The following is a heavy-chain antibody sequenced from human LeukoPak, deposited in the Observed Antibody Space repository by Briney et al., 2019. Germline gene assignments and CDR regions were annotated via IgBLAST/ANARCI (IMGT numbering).Heavy chain of an antibody. J-gene: IGHJ6*03. Sequence: SVKVSCKASGYTFSSYAISWVRQAPGQGLEWMGGITPIFGTANYAQKFQGRVTITADKSTSTAYMELSSLRSEDTAVYYCARDGRDGYNQYYMDVWGKGTTVTVSS. CDR1: GYTFSSYA. D-gene: IGHD5-24*01. V-gene: IGHV1-69*06. CDR2: ITPIFGTA. CDR3: ARDGRDGYNQYYMDV.